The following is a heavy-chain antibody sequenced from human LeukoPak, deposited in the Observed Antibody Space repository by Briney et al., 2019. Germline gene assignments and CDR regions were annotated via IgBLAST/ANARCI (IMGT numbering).Heavy chain of an antibody. CDR2: INHSGST. Sequence: TSETLSLTCTVSGGSFSGYYWSWMRQPPGKGLEWIGEINHSGSTNYNPSLKSRVTISVDTSKNLFSLKLSSVTAADTAVYYCARLRGRYYDSSGYHYKDYYYYYYMDVWGKGTTVTVSS. J-gene: IGHJ6*03. D-gene: IGHD3-22*01. CDR1: GGSFSGYY. V-gene: IGHV4-34*01. CDR3: ARLRGRYYDSSGYHYKDYYYYYYMDV.